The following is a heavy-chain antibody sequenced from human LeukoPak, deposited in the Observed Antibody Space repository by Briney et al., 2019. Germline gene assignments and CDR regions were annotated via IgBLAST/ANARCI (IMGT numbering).Heavy chain of an antibody. J-gene: IGHJ4*02. CDR3: ARTPDSTYYYDSSGYLPLGY. CDR1: GYTFTSYG. D-gene: IGHD3-22*01. Sequence: GASVKVSCKASGYTFTSYGISWVRQAPGQGLEWMGWISAYNGNTNYAQKLQGRVTMTTDTSTSTAYMELRRLRSDDTAVYYCARTPDSTYYYDSSGYLPLGYWGQGTLVTVSS. CDR2: ISAYNGNT. V-gene: IGHV1-18*01.